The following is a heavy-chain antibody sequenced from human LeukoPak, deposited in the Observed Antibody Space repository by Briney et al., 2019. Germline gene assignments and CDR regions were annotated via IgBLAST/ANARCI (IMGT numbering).Heavy chain of an antibody. Sequence: PSETLSLTCTVSGGSISSSSYYWGWIRQPPGKGLEWIGSIYYSGSTYYNPSLKSRVTISVDTSKNQFSLKLSSVTAADTAVYYCARDGFTIRDWFDPWGQGTLVTVSS. J-gene: IGHJ5*02. D-gene: IGHD4-17*01. CDR2: IYYSGST. CDR3: ARDGFTIRDWFDP. CDR1: GGSISSSSYY. V-gene: IGHV4-39*02.